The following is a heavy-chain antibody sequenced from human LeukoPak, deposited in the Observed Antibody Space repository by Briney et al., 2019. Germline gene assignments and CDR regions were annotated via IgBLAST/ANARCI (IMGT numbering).Heavy chain of an antibody. CDR3: ARGLGVVTQDRAVAGIHRSGLCDY. J-gene: IGHJ4*02. Sequence: SETLSLTCAVYGGSFSGYYWSWIRQPPGKGLEWIGEINHSGSTNYNPSLKSRVTISVDTSKNQFSLKLSSVTAADTAVYYCARGLGVVTQDRAVAGIHRSGLCDYWGQGTLVTVSS. V-gene: IGHV4-34*01. CDR2: INHSGST. D-gene: IGHD6-19*01. CDR1: GGSFSGYY.